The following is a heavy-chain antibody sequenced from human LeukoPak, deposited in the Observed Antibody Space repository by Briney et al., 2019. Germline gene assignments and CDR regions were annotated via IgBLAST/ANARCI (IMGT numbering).Heavy chain of an antibody. D-gene: IGHD6-13*01. CDR3: ARDSSSWYGNWFDP. CDR1: GGSIRSYY. Sequence: SETLSLTCTVPGGSIRSYYWSWIRQPAWKGLELIRRIYTSGSNNYNPSLKSRVTMSVDTSKSQFSLKLSSVIAADTAVYYCARDSSSWYGNWFDPWGQGTLVTVSS. CDR2: IYTSGSN. J-gene: IGHJ5*02. V-gene: IGHV4-4*07.